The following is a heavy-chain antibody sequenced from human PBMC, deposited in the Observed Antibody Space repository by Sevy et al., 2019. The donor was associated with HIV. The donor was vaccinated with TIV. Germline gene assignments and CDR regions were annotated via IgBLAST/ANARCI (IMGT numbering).Heavy chain of an antibody. CDR2: ISYEGTET. CDR1: GFAFSTHV. D-gene: IGHD1-26*01. CDR3: ARDGGYSVKWYPLY. V-gene: IGHV3-30-3*01. Sequence: GGSLRLSCAASGFAFSTHVMHWVHQAPGKGLEWVAVISYEGTETFYAASVEGRFTISRDNSKNMLSLQINSLRPEDTAVYYCARDGGYSVKWYPLYWGHGTLVTVSS. J-gene: IGHJ4*01.